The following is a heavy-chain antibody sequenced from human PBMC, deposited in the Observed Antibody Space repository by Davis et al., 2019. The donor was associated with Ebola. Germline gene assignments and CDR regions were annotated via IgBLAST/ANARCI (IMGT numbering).Heavy chain of an antibody. CDR2: IYHSGST. J-gene: IGHJ5*02. V-gene: IGHV4-4*02. CDR1: GGSISSSNW. D-gene: IGHD6-13*01. Sequence: MPSETLSLTCAVSGGSISSSNWWRWVRQPPGKGLEWIGEIYHSGSTNYNPSLKSRVTISVDKSKNQFSLKLSSVTAADTAVYYCARDHSSSWPNWFDPWGQGTLVTVSS. CDR3: ARDHSSSWPNWFDP.